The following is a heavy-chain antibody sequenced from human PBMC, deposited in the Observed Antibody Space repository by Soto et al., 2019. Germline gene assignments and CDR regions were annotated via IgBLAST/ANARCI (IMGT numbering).Heavy chain of an antibody. Sequence: PVASLRLSCAASGFIFSRYEMNWVRQAPGKGLEWVSYINTRGNIIHYADSVKGRFTISRDNAENSLYLQMNSLRAEDTAVYYCARDIDYYDSSGYQDYWGQGSLVTVS. V-gene: IGHV3-48*03. D-gene: IGHD3-22*01. J-gene: IGHJ4*02. CDR3: ARDIDYYDSSGYQDY. CDR2: INTRGNII. CDR1: GFIFSRYE.